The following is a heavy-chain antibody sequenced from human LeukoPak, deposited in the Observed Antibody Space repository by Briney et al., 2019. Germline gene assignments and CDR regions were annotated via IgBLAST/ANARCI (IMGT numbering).Heavy chain of an antibody. Sequence: GRSLTLSCAPSTFTLSSYGMHWVRQAPGNGLEWVAFIRNDGSNTYYADSVKGRFTISRDNSKNTTYLQMNSLRAKDTAIYDRAKGGPPEVDYWGQGTLVTVSS. CDR3: AKGGPPEVDY. D-gene: IGHD1-14*01. J-gene: IGHJ4*02. V-gene: IGHV3-30*02. CDR2: IRNDGSNT. CDR1: TFTLSSYG.